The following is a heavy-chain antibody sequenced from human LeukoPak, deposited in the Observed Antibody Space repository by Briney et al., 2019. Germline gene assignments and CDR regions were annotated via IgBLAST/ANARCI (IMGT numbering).Heavy chain of an antibody. CDR1: GFTFSNYW. D-gene: IGHD2/OR15-2a*01. J-gene: IGHJ4*02. Sequence: GGSLRLSCATYGFTFSNYWMCWVRQAPGKGLEWVANIRQDGGDKYYADSVKGRSTISRDNAKNSLYLQMNSLRAEDTAVYSCARVIVTVPGQSDYFDYWGQGTLVTVSS. CDR2: IRQDGGDK. V-gene: IGHV3-7*03. CDR3: ARVIVTVPGQSDYFDY.